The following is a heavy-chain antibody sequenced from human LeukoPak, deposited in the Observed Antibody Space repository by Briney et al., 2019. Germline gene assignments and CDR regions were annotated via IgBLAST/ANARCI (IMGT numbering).Heavy chain of an antibody. CDR3: TRGAGWLIDY. Sequence: PSETLSLICSVSGGSISGYYWSWIRQPAGKGLEWIGRIYTSGSTNYNPSLKSRVTISADTSKNQFSLKLNSLTTADTAVYYCTRGAGWLIDYWGQGILVTVSS. V-gene: IGHV4-4*07. CDR1: GGSISGYY. J-gene: IGHJ4*02. CDR2: IYTSGST. D-gene: IGHD3-16*01.